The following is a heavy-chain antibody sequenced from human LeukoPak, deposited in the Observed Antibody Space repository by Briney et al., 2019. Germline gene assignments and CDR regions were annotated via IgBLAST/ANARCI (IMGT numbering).Heavy chain of an antibody. V-gene: IGHV1-46*01. CDR2: INPTGGST. Sequence: ASVKVSCKASGYTFTSYYMHWVRQAPRQGFEWMGLINPTGGSTGYAQKFQGRVTMTRDMSTSTDYMELSSLRSEDTAIYYCARDNSVGDNAWWFDPWGQGTLVTVSS. D-gene: IGHD1-26*01. CDR1: GYTFTSYY. J-gene: IGHJ5*02. CDR3: ARDNSVGDNAWWFDP.